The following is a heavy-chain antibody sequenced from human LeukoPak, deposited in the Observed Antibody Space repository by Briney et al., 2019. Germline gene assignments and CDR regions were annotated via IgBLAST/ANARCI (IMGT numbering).Heavy chain of an antibody. CDR3: ARARVTMLVVVHKVPYYFDY. CDR1: GGSISSGGYY. J-gene: IGHJ4*02. D-gene: IGHD3-22*01. V-gene: IGHV4-31*03. CDR2: IYYSGST. Sequence: PSQTLSLTCTVSGGSISSGGYYWSWIRQHPGKGLEWIGYIYYSGSTYYNPSLKSRVTISVDTSKNQFSLKLSSVTAADTAVYYCARARVTMLVVVHKVPYYFDYWGQGTLVTVSS.